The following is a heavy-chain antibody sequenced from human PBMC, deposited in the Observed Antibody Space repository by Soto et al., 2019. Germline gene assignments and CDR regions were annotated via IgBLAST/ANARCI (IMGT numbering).Heavy chain of an antibody. CDR1: GGTFSSYA. CDR2: IIPIFGTA. V-gene: IGHV1-69*13. Sequence: SVKVSCKASGGTFSSYAISWVRQAPGQGLEWMGGIIPIFGTANYAQKFQGRVTITADESTSTAYMELSSLRSEDTAVYYCARATKSENYDSSGYSFPFDYWGQGTLVTVSS. D-gene: IGHD3-22*01. J-gene: IGHJ4*02. CDR3: ARATKSENYDSSGYSFPFDY.